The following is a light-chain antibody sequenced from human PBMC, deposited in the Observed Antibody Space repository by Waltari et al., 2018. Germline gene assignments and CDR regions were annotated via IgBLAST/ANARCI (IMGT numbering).Light chain of an antibody. J-gene: IGKJ2*01. CDR1: QSLLDSDHGNTY. Sequence: EIVMTQTPLSLPVTPGEPASITCRSSQSLLDSDHGNTYLDWYLQKPGRSTQLLIYTLSHRASGFPDRFSGSGSGTDFTLKISRVEAEDVGVYYCMQRIEFPYTFGQGTKLEIK. V-gene: IGKV2-40*01. CDR2: TLS. CDR3: MQRIEFPYT.